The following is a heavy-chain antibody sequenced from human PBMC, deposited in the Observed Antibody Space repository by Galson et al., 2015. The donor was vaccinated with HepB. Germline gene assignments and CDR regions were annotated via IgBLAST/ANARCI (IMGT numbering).Heavy chain of an antibody. CDR2: ISGRGSTI. CDR3: AREQHQLIRDLKD. CDR1: GFTFSNNF. V-gene: IGHV3-11*01. Sequence: SLRLSCAGSGFTFSNNFMTWIRQAPGKGLEWVSHISGRGSTIYYANSVRGRFTISWDNAKNSLYLQMNSLRPDDTAVYYCAREQHQLIRDLKDWGRGTLVTVSS. J-gene: IGHJ4*02. D-gene: IGHD1-1*01.